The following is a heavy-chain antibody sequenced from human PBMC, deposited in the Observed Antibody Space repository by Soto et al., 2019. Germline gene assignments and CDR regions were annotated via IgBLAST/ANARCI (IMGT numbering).Heavy chain of an antibody. CDR3: ATTGNYDFWSDYYMDV. CDR2: ISAYNGNT. V-gene: IGHV1-18*01. CDR1: GYTFTSYG. J-gene: IGHJ6*03. D-gene: IGHD3-3*01. Sequence: ASVKVSCKASGYTFTSYGISWVRQAPGQGLEWMGWISAYNGNTNYAQKLQGRVTMTTDTSTSTAYMELRSLRSDDTAVYYCATTGNYDFWSDYYMDVWGKGTTVTVS.